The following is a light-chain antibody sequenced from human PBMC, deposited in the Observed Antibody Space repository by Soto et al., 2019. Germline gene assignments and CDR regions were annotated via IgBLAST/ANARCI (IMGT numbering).Light chain of an antibody. J-gene: IGKJ2*01. Sequence: DIQMTQSPSSLSAYVGDRVTITCRASQGIRNGLGWYQQKPGKAPKRLIYAASSVESGVPSRFSGSGSGTEFTLTSSSLQPEDCATYYCLQHNSYPYTFGQGTKLEIK. CDR1: QGIRNG. V-gene: IGKV1-17*01. CDR2: AAS. CDR3: LQHNSYPYT.